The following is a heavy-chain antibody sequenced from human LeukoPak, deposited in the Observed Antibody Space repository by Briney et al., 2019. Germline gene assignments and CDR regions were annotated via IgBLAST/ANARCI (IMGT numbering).Heavy chain of an antibody. J-gene: IGHJ3*02. CDR2: XKQDGSEK. Sequence: VAXXKQDGSEKYYVDSVKGRFTISRDNAKNSLYLQMNSLRAEDTAVYYCARDSEWFGGLAYDNDAFDIWGQGTMVTVSS. V-gene: IGHV3-7*01. CDR3: ARDSEWFGGLAYDNDAFDI. D-gene: IGHD3-10*01.